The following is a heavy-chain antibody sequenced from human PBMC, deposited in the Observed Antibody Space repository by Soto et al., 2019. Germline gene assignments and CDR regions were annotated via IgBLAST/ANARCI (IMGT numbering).Heavy chain of an antibody. CDR1: GGSISSGGYY. J-gene: IGHJ6*02. D-gene: IGHD6-6*01. CDR3: ARGSSIAGLYYGMDV. Sequence: SETLSLTCTVSGGSISSGGYYWTWIRQHPGKGLEWIGYNYYSGITYYNPSLKSRVTISLDTSKNQFSLKLSSVTAADTAVYYCARGSSIAGLYYGMDVWGQGATVT. V-gene: IGHV4-31*03. CDR2: NYYSGIT.